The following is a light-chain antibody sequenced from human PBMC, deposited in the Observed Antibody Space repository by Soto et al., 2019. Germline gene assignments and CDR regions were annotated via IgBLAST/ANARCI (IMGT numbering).Light chain of an antibody. CDR1: SGHSTFN. Sequence: QAVVTQSSSASASLGSSVKLTCTLSSGHSTFNIAWHQQQPGKAPRYLMKVEGNGSYKKGSGVPDRFSGSSSGADRYLTISNLQFEDEADYYCETWDSKTFIFGGGTKLTVL. J-gene: IGLJ2*01. CDR3: ETWDSKTFI. CDR2: VEGNGSY. V-gene: IGLV4-60*02.